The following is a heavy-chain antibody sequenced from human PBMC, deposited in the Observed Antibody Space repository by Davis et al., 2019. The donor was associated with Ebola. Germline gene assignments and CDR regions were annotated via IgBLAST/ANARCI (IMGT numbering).Heavy chain of an antibody. V-gene: IGHV3-48*02. J-gene: IGHJ3*01. Sequence: GESLKISCAASGFTFSNAWMSWVRQTPGKGLEWVSYISTSGSTIYYADSVKGRFTISRDNAKNSLYLQMNSLRDEDTAVYYCARDPPVSMGSDAFDVWGRGTMVTVSS. CDR1: GFTFSNAW. D-gene: IGHD2-8*01. CDR3: ARDPPVSMGSDAFDV. CDR2: ISTSGSTI.